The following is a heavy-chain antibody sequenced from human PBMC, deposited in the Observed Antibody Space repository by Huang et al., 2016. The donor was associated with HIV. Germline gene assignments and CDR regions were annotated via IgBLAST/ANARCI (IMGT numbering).Heavy chain of an antibody. CDR3: ARGGGIQLWLLGYYYMDV. CDR2: ISVYNGNT. Sequence: QVQLVQSGAEVKKPGASVKVSCKASGYTFSSFGLSWVRQAPGQGLEWVGWISVYNGNTKLAQKFQGRLTMTTDTSTSTAYMELRSLRSEDTAVYYCARGGGIQLWLLGYYYMDVWGNGTTVTVSS. D-gene: IGHD5-18*01. V-gene: IGHV1-18*01. J-gene: IGHJ6*03. CDR1: GYTFSSFG.